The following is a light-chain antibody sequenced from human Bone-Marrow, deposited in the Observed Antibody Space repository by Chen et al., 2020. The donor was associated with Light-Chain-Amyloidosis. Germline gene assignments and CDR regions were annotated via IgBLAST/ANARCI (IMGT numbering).Light chain of an antibody. J-gene: IGKJ1*01. V-gene: IGKV1-39*01. Sequence: DIQLTQSPSSLSASVGDRVTITCRTSQSVSSYLNWYQQRPGKAPKLLLYATTTLPSEVPARFRGSGSGAEFTLTISSLQAEDFATYDCQQSFRSPPTFGQGTKVEIK. CDR1: QSVSSY. CDR2: ATT. CDR3: QQSFRSPPT.